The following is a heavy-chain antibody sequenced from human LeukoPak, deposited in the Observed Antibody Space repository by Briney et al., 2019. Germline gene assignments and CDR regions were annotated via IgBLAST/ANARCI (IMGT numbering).Heavy chain of an antibody. CDR2: IIPIFGTA. Sequence: GASVKVSCKASGGTFSSYAISWVRQAPGQGLEWMGGIIPIFGTANYAQKLQGRVTMTTDTSTSTAYMELRSLRSGDTAVYYCARDARQYSSGWYPGDYWGQGTLVTVSS. J-gene: IGHJ4*02. V-gene: IGHV1-69*05. D-gene: IGHD6-19*01. CDR1: GGTFSSYA. CDR3: ARDARQYSSGWYPGDY.